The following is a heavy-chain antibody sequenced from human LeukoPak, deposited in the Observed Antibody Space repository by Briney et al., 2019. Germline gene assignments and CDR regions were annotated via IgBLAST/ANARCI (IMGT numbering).Heavy chain of an antibody. CDR1: GFTFSSSW. J-gene: IGHJ4*02. CDR2: INQDGSEK. V-gene: IGHV3-7*01. D-gene: IGHD2-2*01. Sequence: GGSLRLSCAASGFTFSSSWMSWVRRAPGKGLEWVANINQDGSEKYYVDSVKGRFTISRDNAKNSLYLQMNSLRAEDTAVYYCARGNSDIVVVPAAPYYFDYWGQGTLVTVSS. CDR3: ARGNSDIVVVPAAPYYFDY.